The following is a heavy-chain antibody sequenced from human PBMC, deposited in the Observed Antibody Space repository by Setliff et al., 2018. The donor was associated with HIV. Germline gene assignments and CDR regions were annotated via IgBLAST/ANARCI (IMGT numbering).Heavy chain of an antibody. CDR1: SGSISTYY. D-gene: IGHD3-10*01. CDR2: IYYTGST. CDR3: ARASTHYFGNNKSSWPDAFDI. Sequence: TLSLTCTVSSGSISTYYWTWIRQPPGKGLEYIGYIYYTGSTDYNPSLNGRVTISIDMSKSQFSLKLNSVTAADTAVYYCARASTHYFGNNKSSWPDAFDIWGLGTMVTVS. V-gene: IGHV4-59*01. J-gene: IGHJ3*02.